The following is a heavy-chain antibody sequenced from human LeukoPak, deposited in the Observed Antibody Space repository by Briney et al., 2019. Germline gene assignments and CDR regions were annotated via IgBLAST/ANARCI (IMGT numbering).Heavy chain of an antibody. CDR3: ASHRRSHGAEY. D-gene: IGHD5-18*01. J-gene: IGHJ4*02. Sequence: SETLSLTCTVSGGSFEHYFWSWIRQPPGKGLEFLGYVYYTGSTDYSPSLKSRLTISADTAKNQFSLNLRSVAAADTAVYFCASHRRSHGAEYWGQGTLVTVSS. V-gene: IGHV4-59*08. CDR1: GGSFEHYF. CDR2: VYYTGST.